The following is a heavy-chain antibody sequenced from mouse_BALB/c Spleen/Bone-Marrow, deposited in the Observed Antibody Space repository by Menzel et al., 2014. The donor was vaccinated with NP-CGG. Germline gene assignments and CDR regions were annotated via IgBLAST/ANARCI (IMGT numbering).Heavy chain of an antibody. Sequence: QVQLQQSGPGLVAPSQSLSITCTVSGFSLTSYGVSWVRQPPGKGLEWLGIIWGDGSISKDDSKSQVFLKLNSLQTDDTATYYCAKPTGNYLFPYWGQGTLVTVSA. J-gene: IGHJ3*01. CDR3: AKPTGNYLFPY. CDR2: IWGDG. V-gene: IGHV2-3*01. D-gene: IGHD2-1*01. CDR1: GFSLTSYG.